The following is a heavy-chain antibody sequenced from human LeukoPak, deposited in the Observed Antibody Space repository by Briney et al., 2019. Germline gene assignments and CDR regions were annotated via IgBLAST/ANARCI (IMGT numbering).Heavy chain of an antibody. J-gene: IGHJ1*01. V-gene: IGHV1-18*01. Sequence: GASVKVSRKASGYTFTSYGISWVRQAPGQGLEWMGWISAYNGSTNYAQKLQGRVTMTTDTSTSTAYMELRSLRSDDTAVYYCARERWIDCSGGSCYSSRYFQHWGQGTLVTVSS. D-gene: IGHD2-15*01. CDR3: ARERWIDCSGGSCYSSRYFQH. CDR1: GYTFTSYG. CDR2: ISAYNGST.